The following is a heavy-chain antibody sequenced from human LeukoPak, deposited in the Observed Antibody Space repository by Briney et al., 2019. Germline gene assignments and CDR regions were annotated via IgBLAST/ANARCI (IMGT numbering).Heavy chain of an antibody. Sequence: GESLKISCKGSGYSFTSYWIGWVRQMPGKGLEWMGIIYPGDSDTRYSPSFQGQVTISADKSISTAYLQWSSLKASDTAMYYCANLGYCSGGSCSAWFDPWGKGTLVTVSS. D-gene: IGHD2-15*01. CDR2: IYPGDSDT. CDR3: ANLGYCSGGSCSAWFDP. CDR1: GYSFTSYW. V-gene: IGHV5-51*01. J-gene: IGHJ5*02.